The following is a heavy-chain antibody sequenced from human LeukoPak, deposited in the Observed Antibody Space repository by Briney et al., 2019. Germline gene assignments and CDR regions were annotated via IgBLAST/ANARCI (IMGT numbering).Heavy chain of an antibody. J-gene: IGHJ4*02. V-gene: IGHV3-23*01. D-gene: IGHD3-10*01. CDR1: GFTFSSYA. CDR2: ISGSGGST. CDR3: ANGAILWFGELLGDFDY. Sequence: GGSLRLSCAASGFTFSSYAMSWVRQAPGKGLEWVSAISGSGGSTYYADSVKGRFTISRDNSKNTLYLQMNSLRAEDTAVYYCANGAILWFGELLGDFDYWGQGTLVTVSS.